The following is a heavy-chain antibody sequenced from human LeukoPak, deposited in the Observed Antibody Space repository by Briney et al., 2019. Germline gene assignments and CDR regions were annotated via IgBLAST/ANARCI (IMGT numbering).Heavy chain of an antibody. CDR2: INHSGST. V-gene: IGHV4-34*01. Sequence: SQTLSLTCAVYGGSFSGYYWSWIRQPPGKGLEWIGEINHSGSTNYNPSLKSRVTISVDTSKNQFSLKLSSVTAADTAVYYCARHGAYYDILTGYYGLVFDYWGQGTLVTVSS. CDR3: ARHGAYYDILTGYYGLVFDY. D-gene: IGHD3-9*01. J-gene: IGHJ4*02. CDR1: GGSFSGYY.